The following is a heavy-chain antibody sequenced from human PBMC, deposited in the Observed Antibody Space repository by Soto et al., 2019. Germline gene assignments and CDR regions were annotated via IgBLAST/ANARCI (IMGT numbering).Heavy chain of an antibody. CDR3: ARDEYYDFWSGQYH. CDR1: GGTFSSYA. Sequence: GASVKVSCKASGGTFSSYAISWVRQAPGQGLEWMGGIIPIFGTANYAQKFQGRVTITADESTSTAYMELSSLRSEDTAVYYCARDEYYDFWSGQYHWGQGTLVTSPQ. J-gene: IGHJ5*02. D-gene: IGHD3-3*01. CDR2: IIPIFGTA. V-gene: IGHV1-69*13.